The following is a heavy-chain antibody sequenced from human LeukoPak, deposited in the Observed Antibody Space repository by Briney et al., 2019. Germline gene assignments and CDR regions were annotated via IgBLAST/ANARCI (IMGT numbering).Heavy chain of an antibody. CDR3: ARAGYYYDSSGYYYVGFDY. V-gene: IGHV1-8*01. Sequence: ASVKVSCKASGYTFTSYDINWVRQATGQGLVWMGWMNPNSGNTGYAQKFQGRVTMTRNTSISTAYMELSSLRSEDTAVYYCARAGYYYDSSGYYYVGFDYWGQGTLVTVSS. D-gene: IGHD3-22*01. CDR1: GYTFTSYD. J-gene: IGHJ4*02. CDR2: MNPNSGNT.